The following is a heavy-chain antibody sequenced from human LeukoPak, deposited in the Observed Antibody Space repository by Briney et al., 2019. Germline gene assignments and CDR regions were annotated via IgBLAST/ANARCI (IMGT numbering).Heavy chain of an antibody. Sequence: GGSLRLSCAASGFTVRTYSMRWVRQAPGKGLEWVSYIGRTAIYADSVRGRFTISRDNAENSLYLHNNSLRAEDTAVNYCALGGPPTGTRDSDHWGQGTPVTVSS. CDR3: ALGGPPTGTRDSDH. V-gene: IGHV3-48*01. D-gene: IGHD3-9*01. CDR2: IGRTAI. J-gene: IGHJ4*02. CDR1: GFTVRTYS.